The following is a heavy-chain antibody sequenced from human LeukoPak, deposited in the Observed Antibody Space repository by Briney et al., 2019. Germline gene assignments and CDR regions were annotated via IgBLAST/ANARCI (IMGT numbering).Heavy chain of an antibody. J-gene: IGHJ4*02. D-gene: IGHD6-19*01. V-gene: IGHV3-43D*03. CDR2: ISWDGGST. Sequence: PGGSLRLSCAASGFTFDDYAMHWVRQAPGKGLEWVSLISWDGGSTYYADSVKGRFTISRDNSKNSLYLQMNSLRAEDTALYYCAKDYSSGWYPGALDYWGQGTLVTVSS. CDR3: AKDYSSGWYPGALDY. CDR1: GFTFDDYA.